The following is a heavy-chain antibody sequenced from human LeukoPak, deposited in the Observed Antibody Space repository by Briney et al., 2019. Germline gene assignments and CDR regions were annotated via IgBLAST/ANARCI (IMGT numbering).Heavy chain of an antibody. D-gene: IGHD3-10*01. CDR1: CGSINTFC. CDR3: ARAWSYYALD. V-gene: IGHV4-59*01. J-gene: IGHJ4*02. Sequence: PSETLSLTCTVSCGSINTFCWSWIRQPPGKGLEWIGYICYSGSTNYNPSLKSRVTISVDTSKNQFSLKLSPVTAADTAVYYCARAWSYYALDWGQGTLVTVSS. CDR2: ICYSGST.